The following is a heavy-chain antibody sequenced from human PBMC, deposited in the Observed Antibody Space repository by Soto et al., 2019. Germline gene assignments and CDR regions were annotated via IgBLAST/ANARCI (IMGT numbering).Heavy chain of an antibody. V-gene: IGHV4-59*01. CDR3: ARGGTAARRPGFYFFYMDV. J-gene: IGHJ6*03. CDR2: VYYSGAT. D-gene: IGHD6-6*01. CDR1: GGTMSGFC. Sequence: QVQLQESGPGLVRPSETLSLTCDVSGGTMSGFCWSWLRQSPGKGLEWIGQVYYSGATDYNPSLKSRVTISEDTSGRQFSLKHNSVSAADTAVYYCARGGTAARRPGFYFFYMDVWGKGTTVTV.